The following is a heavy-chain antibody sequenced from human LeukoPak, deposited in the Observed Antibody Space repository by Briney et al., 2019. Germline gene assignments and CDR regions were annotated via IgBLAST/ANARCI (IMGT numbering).Heavy chain of an antibody. CDR1: GFTFSSYS. CDR3: AREGYGDYSNWFDP. J-gene: IGHJ5*02. D-gene: IGHD4-17*01. CDR2: ISSSSSYI. V-gene: IGHV3-21*01. Sequence: GGSLRLSCAASGFTFSSYSMNWVRQAPGKGLEWVSSISSSSSYIYYADSVKGRFTISRDNAKNSLYLQMNSLRAEDTAVYYCAREGYGDYSNWFDPCGQGTLVTVSS.